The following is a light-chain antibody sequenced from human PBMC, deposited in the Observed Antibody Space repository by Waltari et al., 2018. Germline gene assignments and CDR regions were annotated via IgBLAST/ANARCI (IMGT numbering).Light chain of an antibody. CDR2: KAS. Sequence: DIQMTQSPSTLSASVGDRVTITCRASQSISNWLAWYQQKPGKAPKLLLYKASTLESGVPSRFSGSGSGTEFTLTISSLQPYDFATYYCQQYNSYSLLTFGGGTKVEIK. J-gene: IGKJ4*01. V-gene: IGKV1-5*03. CDR3: QQYNSYSLLT. CDR1: QSISNW.